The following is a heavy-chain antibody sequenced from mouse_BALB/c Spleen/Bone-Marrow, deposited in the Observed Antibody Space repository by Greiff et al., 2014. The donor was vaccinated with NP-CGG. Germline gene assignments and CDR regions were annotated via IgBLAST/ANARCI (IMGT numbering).Heavy chain of an antibody. CDR1: GFSLTGYG. D-gene: IGHD4-1*01. CDR3: ARTLGHYAMDY. J-gene: IGHJ4*01. Sequence: VKVVESGPGLVAPSQSLSITCTVSGFSLTGYGANWVRQPPGKGLEWLGMIWGDGSTDYNSALKSRLSISKDNSKSQVFLKMNSLQTDDTARYYCARTLGHYAMDYWGQGTSVTVSS. CDR2: IWGDGST. V-gene: IGHV2-6-7*01.